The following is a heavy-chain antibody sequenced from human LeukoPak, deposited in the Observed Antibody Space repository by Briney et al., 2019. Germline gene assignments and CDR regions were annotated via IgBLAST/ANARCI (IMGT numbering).Heavy chain of an antibody. CDR1: GFTFTNAW. Sequence: GSLRLSCAASGFTFTNAWMTWVRQAPGKGLEWVGRVKTKTDGWTTGYAAPVNGRFTISRDDSRSTLYLQMNSLKTEDTAVYYCTTGPYWGQGTLVTVSS. CDR3: TTGPY. V-gene: IGHV3-15*01. J-gene: IGHJ4*02. CDR2: VKTKTDGWTT.